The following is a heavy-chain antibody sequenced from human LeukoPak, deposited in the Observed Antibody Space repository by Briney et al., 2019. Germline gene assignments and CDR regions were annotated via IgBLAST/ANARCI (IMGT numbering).Heavy chain of an antibody. J-gene: IGHJ4*02. V-gene: IGHV3-21*01. CDR3: ARTLMNCSGGSCSPYYFDY. CDR1: GFTFSSYS. Sequence: GGSLRLYCAASGFTFSSYSMNWVRQAPGKGLEWVSSISSSSSSYIYYADSVKGRFTISRDNAKNSLYLQMNSLRAEDTAVYYCARTLMNCSGGSCSPYYFDYWGQGTLVTVSS. CDR2: ISSSSSSYI. D-gene: IGHD2-15*01.